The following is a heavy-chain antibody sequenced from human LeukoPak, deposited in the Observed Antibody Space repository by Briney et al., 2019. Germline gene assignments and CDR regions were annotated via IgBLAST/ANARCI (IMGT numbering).Heavy chain of an antibody. D-gene: IGHD3-16*02. CDR2: ISASGGST. Sequence: QPXGSPSLSCVASGFTFSSHVMTWARPAPGKGLEWVSGISASGGSTYYADSVKGRFIISRDNSKNTLYLQMNSLRAEDTAVYYCAKELHNFIDYYMDVWGKGTTVTVSS. CDR1: GFTFSSHV. CDR3: AKELHNFIDYYMDV. V-gene: IGHV3-23*01. J-gene: IGHJ6*03.